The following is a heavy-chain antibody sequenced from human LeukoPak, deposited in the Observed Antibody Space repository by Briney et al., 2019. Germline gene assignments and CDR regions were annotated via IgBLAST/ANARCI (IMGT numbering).Heavy chain of an antibody. J-gene: IGHJ3*02. V-gene: IGHV4-39*01. D-gene: IGHD3-22*01. Sequence: PSETLSLTCTVSGGSISSSSYYWGWIRQPPGKGLEWIGSIYYSGSTYYNPSLKSRVTISVDTSKNQFSLKLSSVTAADTAVYYCARQPLNYYDSSGYRSAFDIWGQGTMVTVSS. CDR1: GGSISSSSYY. CDR2: IYYSGST. CDR3: ARQPLNYYDSSGYRSAFDI.